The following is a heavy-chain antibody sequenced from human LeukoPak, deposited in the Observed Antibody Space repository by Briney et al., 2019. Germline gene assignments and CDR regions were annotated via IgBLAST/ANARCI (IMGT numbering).Heavy chain of an antibody. D-gene: IGHD6-19*01. CDR1: GYTFTNFG. Sequence: GASVKAPCKASGYTFTNFGFSWVRQAPGQGLEWMGWISGYNGDTDYAQKFQGRVTMTTDTSTSTAYMELRSLRSDDTAVYYCVRDRGDSSGWIFFDYWGQGTLATVSS. CDR3: VRDRGDSSGWIFFDY. CDR2: ISGYNGDT. J-gene: IGHJ4*02. V-gene: IGHV1-18*04.